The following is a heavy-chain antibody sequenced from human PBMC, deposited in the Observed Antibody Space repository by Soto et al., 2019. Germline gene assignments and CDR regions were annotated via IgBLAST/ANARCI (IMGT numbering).Heavy chain of an antibody. CDR3: ARGDSSSWYYRNLDY. V-gene: IGHV3-33*01. J-gene: IGHJ4*02. D-gene: IGHD6-13*01. Sequence: GGSLRLSCAASGFTFSSYGMHWVRQAPGKGLEWVAVIWYDGSNKYYADSVKGRFTISRDNSKNTRYLQMNSLRAEDTAVYYCARGDSSSWYYRNLDYWGQGTLVTVSS. CDR2: IWYDGSNK. CDR1: GFTFSSYG.